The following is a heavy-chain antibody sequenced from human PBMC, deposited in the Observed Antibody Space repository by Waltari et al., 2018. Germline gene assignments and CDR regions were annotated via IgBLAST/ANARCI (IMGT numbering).Heavy chain of an antibody. Sequence: ICSDYGIDWVRQAPGQGLEWVGWINGGYGNTRYSLKLQSRITISRHTSASTADRDLISQRSEDTALDYCLTSTFEYWGHGTLVTVS. V-gene: IGHV1-3*01. D-gene: IGHD4-17*01. J-gene: IGHJ4*01. CDR2: INGGYGNT. CDR1: ICSDYG. CDR3: LTSTFEY.